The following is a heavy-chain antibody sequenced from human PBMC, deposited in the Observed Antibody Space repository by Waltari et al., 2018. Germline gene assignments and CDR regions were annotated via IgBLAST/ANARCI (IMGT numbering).Heavy chain of an antibody. CDR2: ISGSATYR. CDR1: GFNFSNYA. D-gene: IGHD1-20*01. V-gene: IGHV3-21*02. J-gene: IGHJ1*01. CDR3: VRGRMTKIITPWDF. Sequence: EVQLVESGGGLVKPGGSLRLSCAASGFNFSNYAMNWVRQAPGKGLEGVSVISGSATYRYYRYSVKGRFTISRDNAKNLLYLQMNDLRVEDTATYYGVRGRMTKIITPWDFWGQGTLVTVSS.